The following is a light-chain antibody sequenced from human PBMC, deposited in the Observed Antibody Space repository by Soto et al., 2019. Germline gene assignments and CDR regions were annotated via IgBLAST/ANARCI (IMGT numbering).Light chain of an antibody. J-gene: IGKJ5*01. CDR3: QQHTDWTIT. V-gene: IGKV3-15*01. CDR2: AAS. CDR1: QSINSN. Sequence: EVLMTQSPPTLAVSPGDRANLSCRASQSINSNLAWYQQQPGQAPRILIYAASTRETAVPDRFSGSGSGTDFTLTITSLKYDDFAVYFCQQHTDWTITFDQGTRLEIK.